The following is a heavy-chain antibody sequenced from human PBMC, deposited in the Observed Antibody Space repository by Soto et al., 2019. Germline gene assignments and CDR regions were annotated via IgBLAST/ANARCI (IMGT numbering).Heavy chain of an antibody. CDR3: AKGPAIVLVPAAMNYYYGMDV. CDR1: GFTFSSYG. CDR2: ISYDGSNK. V-gene: IGHV3-30*18. J-gene: IGHJ6*02. Sequence: QVQLVEYGGGVVQPGRSLRHSCAASGFTFSSYGMHWVRQAPGKGLEWVAVISYDGSNKYYADSVKGRFTISRDNSKNTLYLQMNSLRAEDTAVYYCAKGPAIVLVPAAMNYYYGMDVWVQGTTVTVSS. D-gene: IGHD2-2*01.